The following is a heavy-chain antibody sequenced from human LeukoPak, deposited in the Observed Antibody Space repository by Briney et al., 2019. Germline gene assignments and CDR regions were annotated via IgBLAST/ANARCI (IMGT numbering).Heavy chain of an antibody. CDR1: GGSFSGYY. V-gene: IGHV4-34*01. Sequence: PETLSLTCAVYGGSFSGYYWSWIRQPPGKGLEWIGEINHSGSTNYNPSLKSRVTISVDTSKNQFSLKLSSVTAADTAVYYCARGQWLARVDYWGQGTLVTVSS. J-gene: IGHJ4*02. D-gene: IGHD6-19*01. CDR3: ARGQWLARVDY. CDR2: INHSGST.